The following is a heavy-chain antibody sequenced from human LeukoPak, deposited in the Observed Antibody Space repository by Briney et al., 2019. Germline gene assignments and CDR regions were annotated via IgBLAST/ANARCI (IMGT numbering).Heavy chain of an antibody. CDR1: GGSISSSGHY. V-gene: IGHV4-39*07. Sequence: SETLSLTCTVSGGSISSSGHYWGWIRQPPGKGLEWIGSIYYSGSTYYNPSLKSRVTISVDTSKNQFSLKLSSVTAADTAVYYCARDLGLWFGELDYWGQGTLVTVSS. D-gene: IGHD3-10*01. J-gene: IGHJ4*02. CDR3: ARDLGLWFGELDY. CDR2: IYYSGST.